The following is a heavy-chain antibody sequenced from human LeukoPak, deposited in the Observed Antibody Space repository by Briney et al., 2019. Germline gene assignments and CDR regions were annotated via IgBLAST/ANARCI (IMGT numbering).Heavy chain of an antibody. CDR3: AKRIVVADKFDF. J-gene: IGHJ4*02. V-gene: IGHV3-30*02. Sequence: PGGSLRLSCAASGFTFSTFGMHWVRQAPGKGLEWVAFIRYDGGNKYYADSVKGRFTISRDNSKNTLYLQMDSLRAEDTAIYYYAKRIVVADKFDFWGQGSLVTVSS. CDR1: GFTFSTFG. CDR2: IRYDGGNK. D-gene: IGHD6-19*01.